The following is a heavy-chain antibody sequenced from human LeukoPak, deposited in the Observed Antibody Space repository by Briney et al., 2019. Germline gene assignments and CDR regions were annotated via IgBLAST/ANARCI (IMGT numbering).Heavy chain of an antibody. D-gene: IGHD2-2*01. Sequence: QSGGSLRLSCAASGFTFSSYGMHWVRQAPGKGLEWVAFIRYDGSNKYYADSVKGRFTISRDNSKNTLYLQMNSLRAEDTAVYYCAKTALLRLRPATASYWGQGTLVTVSS. CDR1: GFTFSSYG. CDR3: AKTALLRLRPATASY. V-gene: IGHV3-30*02. CDR2: IRYDGSNK. J-gene: IGHJ4*02.